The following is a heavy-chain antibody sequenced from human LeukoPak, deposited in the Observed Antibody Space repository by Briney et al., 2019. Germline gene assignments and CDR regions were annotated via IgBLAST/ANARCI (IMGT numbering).Heavy chain of an antibody. CDR1: GGTFSSYA. D-gene: IGHD5-24*01. CDR3: ARGVEMATTDYYYYYMDV. Sequence: SVKVSCKASGGTFSSYAISWVRQAPGQGLEWMGGIIPIFGTANYAQKFQGRVAITTDESTSTAYMELSSLRSEDTAVYYCARGVEMATTDYYYYYMDVWGKGTTVTVSS. J-gene: IGHJ6*03. V-gene: IGHV1-69*05. CDR2: IIPIFGTA.